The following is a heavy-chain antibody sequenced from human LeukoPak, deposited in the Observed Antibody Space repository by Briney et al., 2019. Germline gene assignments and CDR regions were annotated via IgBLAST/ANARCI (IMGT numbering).Heavy chain of an antibody. V-gene: IGHV4-30-2*01. D-gene: IGHD2-2*01. CDR2: IYHSGST. CDR3: ARVVGGYCSSTSCYGGDFDY. Sequence: PSETLSLTCAVSGGSISRGGYSWSWIRQPPGKGLEWIGYIYHSGSTYYNPSLKSRVTISVDRSKNQFSLKLSSVTAADTAVYYCARVVGGYCSSTSCYGGDFDYWGQGTLVTVSS. CDR1: GGSISRGGYS. J-gene: IGHJ4*02.